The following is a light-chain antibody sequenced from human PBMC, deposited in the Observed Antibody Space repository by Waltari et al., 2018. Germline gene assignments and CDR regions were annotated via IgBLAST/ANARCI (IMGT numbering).Light chain of an antibody. V-gene: IGLV1-44*01. J-gene: IGLJ2*01. CDR2: TND. CDR1: SSNIGSNT. CDR3: AVWDDSLNGPV. Sequence: QSVLTQPPSASGTPGQRVTISCSGSSSNIGSNTVNWYPHLTGTAPKLLIYTNDQRPSGVPDRFSGSRSGTSASLAISGLRSEDEADYYCAVWDDSLNGPVFGGGTRLTVL.